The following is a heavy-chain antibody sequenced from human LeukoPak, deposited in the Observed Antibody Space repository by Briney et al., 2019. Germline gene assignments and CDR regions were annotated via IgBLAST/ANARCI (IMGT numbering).Heavy chain of an antibody. Sequence: TGGSLRLSCAASGFTVSSNYMSWVRQAPGKGLEWVANIKQDGSEKYYVDSVKGRFTISRDNAKNSLYLQMNSLRAEDTAVYYCARKNGLDYWGQGTLVTVSS. CDR2: IKQDGSEK. J-gene: IGHJ4*02. V-gene: IGHV3-7*01. CDR3: ARKNGLDY. CDR1: GFTVSSNY.